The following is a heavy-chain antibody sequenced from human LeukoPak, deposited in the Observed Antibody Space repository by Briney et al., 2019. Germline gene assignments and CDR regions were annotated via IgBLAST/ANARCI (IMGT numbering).Heavy chain of an antibody. CDR2: INHSGST. CDR1: GGSFSAYY. CDR3: ARAQGYSSGWDFQH. D-gene: IGHD6-19*01. J-gene: IGHJ1*01. V-gene: IGHV4-34*01. Sequence: SETLSLTCAVYGGSFSAYYWSWIRQPPGKGLEWIGEINHSGSTNYNPSLKSRVTISVDASKNQFSLKMSSMTAADTAVYYCARAQGYSSGWDFQHWGQGTLVTVSS.